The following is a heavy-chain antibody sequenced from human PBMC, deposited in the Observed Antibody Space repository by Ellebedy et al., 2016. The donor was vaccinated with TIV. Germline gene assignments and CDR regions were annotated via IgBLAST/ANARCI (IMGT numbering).Heavy chain of an antibody. Sequence: GESLKISCAASGFTFSSYDMHWVRQATGKGLEWVSAIGTAGDTYYPGSVKGRFTISRENAKNPLYLQMNSLRAEDTAVYYCARELDFWSGSNWFDPWGQGTLVTVSS. J-gene: IGHJ5*02. CDR2: IGTAGDT. D-gene: IGHD3-3*01. CDR3: ARELDFWSGSNWFDP. CDR1: GFTFSSYD. V-gene: IGHV3-13*01.